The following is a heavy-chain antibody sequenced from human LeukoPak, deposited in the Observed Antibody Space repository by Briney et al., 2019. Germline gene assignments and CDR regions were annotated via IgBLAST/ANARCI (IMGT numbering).Heavy chain of an antibody. V-gene: IGHV4-59*01. CDR1: GGSLSSYY. Sequence: SETLSLTCTVSGGSLSSYYWSWIRQPPGKGLEWIGYIYYSGSTNYNPSLKSRVTISVDTSKNQFSLKLSSVTAADTAVYYCARGNWLLGDRSPNYFDYWGQGTLVTVSS. D-gene: IGHD3-9*01. J-gene: IGHJ4*02. CDR3: ARGNWLLGDRSPNYFDY. CDR2: IYYSGST.